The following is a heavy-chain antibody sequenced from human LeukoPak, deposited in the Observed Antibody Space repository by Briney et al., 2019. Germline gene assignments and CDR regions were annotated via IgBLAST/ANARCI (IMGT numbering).Heavy chain of an antibody. Sequence: GGSLRLSCAASGFSFSTYGMHWVRQAPGKGLEWVAVISDDGNKIYYADSVKGRFTISRDKSKNSLHLQMDSLRTEDTAVYCCAKDSRRWSFDYWGQGTLVTVSS. D-gene: IGHD6-13*01. CDR1: GFSFSTYG. CDR2: ISDDGNKI. V-gene: IGHV3-33*03. J-gene: IGHJ4*02. CDR3: AKDSRRWSFDY.